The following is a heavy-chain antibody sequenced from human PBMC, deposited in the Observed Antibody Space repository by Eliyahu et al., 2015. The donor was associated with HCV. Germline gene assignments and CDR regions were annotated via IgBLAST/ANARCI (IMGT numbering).Heavy chain of an antibody. CDR3: ARPRAIATAHGTGRDFDY. CDR1: GGSFSGYY. V-gene: IGHV4-34*01. J-gene: IGHJ4*02. Sequence: QVQLQQWGAGLLKPSETLSLTCAVYGGSFSGYYWSWIRQPPGKGLEWIGEINHRWRPPTTTSLKSRVTISVDTSKNQFSLKLSSVTAADTAVYYCARPRAIATAHGTGRDFDYWGQGTLVTVSS. D-gene: IGHD6-13*01. CDR2: INHRWRPP.